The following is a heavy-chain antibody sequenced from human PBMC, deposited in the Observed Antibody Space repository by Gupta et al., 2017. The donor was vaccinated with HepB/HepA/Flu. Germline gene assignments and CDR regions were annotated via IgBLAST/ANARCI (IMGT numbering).Heavy chain of an antibody. CDR1: GFALSEFS. CDR3: ARIGYSDSYGNGFDY. Sequence: QVQLVESGGGVVQPGRSLGLSCAASGFALSEFSIHWVRQAPGKGLEWVAVISHDGSDNHNADYVKGRFTISRDNSNNRLYLQMNSLRVEDTAVYYCARIGYSDSYGNGFDYWGQGTLVAVSS. D-gene: IGHD5-12*01. V-gene: IGHV3-30-3*01. CDR2: ISHDGSDN. J-gene: IGHJ4*02.